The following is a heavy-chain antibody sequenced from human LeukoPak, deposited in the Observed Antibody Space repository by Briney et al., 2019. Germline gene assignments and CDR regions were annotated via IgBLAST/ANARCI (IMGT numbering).Heavy chain of an antibody. V-gene: IGHV3-7*04. CDR3: AGGDDFSGDH. J-gene: IGHJ4*02. CDR2: LHPDGNAK. D-gene: IGHD1-1*01. CDR1: GFKLSFYR. Sequence: GGALRHSCAASGFKLSFYRLCWVRPAPGPGLVWVPNLHPDGNAKSPVESLKCRFTISRDNPKNSLFLQMNSLRVEDTAVYYCAGGDDFSGDHWGQGTLVTVSS.